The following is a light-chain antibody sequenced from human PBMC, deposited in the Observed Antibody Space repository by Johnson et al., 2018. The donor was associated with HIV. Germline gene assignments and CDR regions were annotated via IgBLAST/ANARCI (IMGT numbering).Light chain of an antibody. V-gene: IGLV1-51*01. J-gene: IGLJ1*01. CDR1: SSNIGDNS. CDR2: DDN. CDR3: GTWDLSLNAYV. Sequence: QSVLTQPPSVSAAPGQKVTISCSGSSSNIGDNSVSWYQHLPGTAPKLLIYDDNKRPSGIPDRFSGSKSGTSATLGITGLQTGDEADYFCGTWDLSLNAYVFGPGTKVTVL.